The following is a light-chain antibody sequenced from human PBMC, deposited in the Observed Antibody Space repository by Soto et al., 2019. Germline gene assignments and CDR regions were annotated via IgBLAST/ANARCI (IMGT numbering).Light chain of an antibody. J-gene: IGKJ5*01. V-gene: IGKV3D-15*01. CDR1: QSAGNF. Sequence: DIVMTQSPATLSVCPGETASLSCRASQSAGNFLAWYQQKPGQAPRLLIYYISTRATGIPARFSGSGSGTEFTLTINSLQSEDSAVYYCQQHNQWPITFGQGTRLEIK. CDR2: YIS. CDR3: QQHNQWPIT.